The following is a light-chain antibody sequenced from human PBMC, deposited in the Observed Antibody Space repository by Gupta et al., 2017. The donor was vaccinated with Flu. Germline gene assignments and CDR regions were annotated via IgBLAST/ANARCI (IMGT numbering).Light chain of an antibody. Sequence: IQLAQSPSSLSASVGDRVTITCRASQCISSYLNWYQQKPGKAPKLLIYAASSLQSGVPSRFSGSGFGTEFTLTISSLQPEDFATYYCQQSDSTRWTFGQGTKVEIK. J-gene: IGKJ1*01. CDR2: AAS. V-gene: IGKV1-39*01. CDR1: QCISSY. CDR3: QQSDSTRWT.